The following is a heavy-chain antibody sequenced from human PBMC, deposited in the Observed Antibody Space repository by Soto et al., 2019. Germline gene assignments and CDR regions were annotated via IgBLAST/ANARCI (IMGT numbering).Heavy chain of an antibody. J-gene: IGHJ3*02. CDR2: ISAYNGNT. D-gene: IGHD3-3*01. CDR1: GYTFTSYG. Sequence: ASVKVSCKASGYTFTSYGISWVRQAPGQGLEWMGWISAYNGNTNYAQKLQGRVTMTTDTSTSTAYMELRSLRSDDTAVDYCARDHGRGFLEWLSHKNDAFDIWGQGTMVTVSS. CDR3: ARDHGRGFLEWLSHKNDAFDI. V-gene: IGHV1-18*01.